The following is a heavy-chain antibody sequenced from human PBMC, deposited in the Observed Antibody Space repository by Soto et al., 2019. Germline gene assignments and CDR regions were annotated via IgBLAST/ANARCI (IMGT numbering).Heavy chain of an antibody. J-gene: IGHJ6*02. V-gene: IGHV3-33*01. CDR2: IWYDGSNK. Sequence: QVQLVESGGGVVQPGRSLRLSCAASGFTFSSYGMHWVRQGPGRGLEWVAVIWYDGSNKYYADSVKGRFTISRDNSKIPLYLQINSLRAEDTAVYYCASETGLAVAANYYYYRMDVWGQGTTVTFSS. D-gene: IGHD6-19*01. CDR3: ASETGLAVAANYYYYRMDV. CDR1: GFTFSSYG.